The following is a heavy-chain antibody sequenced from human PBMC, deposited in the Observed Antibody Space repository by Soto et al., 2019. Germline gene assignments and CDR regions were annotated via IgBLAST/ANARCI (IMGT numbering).Heavy chain of an antibody. D-gene: IGHD2-2*01. V-gene: IGHV4-61*01. CDR1: GDSVSSGFYY. CDR3: ARGVCSSTSCYSIGWFDP. Sequence: SETLSLTCSVSGDSVSSGFYYWTWIRQSPVKGLEWIGNIYYSGSTEYNPSLTSRVTISFDTSKNQFSLKLSSVTAADTAVYYCARGVCSSTSCYSIGWFDPWGQGTLVTVSS. J-gene: IGHJ5*02. CDR2: IYYSGST.